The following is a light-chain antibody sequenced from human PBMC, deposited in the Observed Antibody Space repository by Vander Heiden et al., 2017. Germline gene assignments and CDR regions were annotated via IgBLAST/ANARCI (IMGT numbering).Light chain of an antibody. V-gene: IGKV1-9*01. CDR2: AAS. Sequence: DIQLTQSPSFLYASVGDRVTITCRASQGISSYLAWYQQKPGKAPKLLIYAASTLQSGVPSRFSGSGSWTEFTLTISSLQPEDFATYYCQQLNSYPWTFGQGTKVEIK. CDR1: QGISSY. CDR3: QQLNSYPWT. J-gene: IGKJ1*01.